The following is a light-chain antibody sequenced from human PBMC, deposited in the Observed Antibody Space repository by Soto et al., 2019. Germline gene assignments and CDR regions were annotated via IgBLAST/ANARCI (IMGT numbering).Light chain of an antibody. CDR2: AAS. CDR3: QQSYSSPPT. Sequence: DIQLTQSPSSLSASLGDRVTITCRASQTVSIYLKWYQQKLGKATNLQIYAASNFQTSVPSRFSGSGSGTDFTHTISRLQTEDFATYYCQQSYSSPPTFGHGTKVEI. CDR1: QTVSIY. V-gene: IGKV1-39*01. J-gene: IGKJ1*01.